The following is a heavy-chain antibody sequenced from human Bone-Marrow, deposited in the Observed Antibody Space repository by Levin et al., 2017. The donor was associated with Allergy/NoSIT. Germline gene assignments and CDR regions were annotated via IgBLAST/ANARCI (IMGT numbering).Heavy chain of an antibody. CDR2: IWNDGSNK. Sequence: GGSLRLSCAASDFTFRIYGMHWVRQAPGKGLTWVAFIWNDGSNKYYADSVEGRFTISRDNSKNTLSLQMNSLGAEDAGVYYCARAGYKAYRVPYYAMDVWGQGTTVTVAS. CDR1: DFTFRIYG. D-gene: IGHD1-1*01. V-gene: IGHV3-33*01. J-gene: IGHJ6*02. CDR3: ARAGYKAYRVPYYAMDV.